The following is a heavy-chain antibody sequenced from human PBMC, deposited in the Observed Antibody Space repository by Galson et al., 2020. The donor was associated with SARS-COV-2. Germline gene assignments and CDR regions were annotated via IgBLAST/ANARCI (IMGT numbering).Heavy chain of an antibody. D-gene: IGHD1-1*01. CDR1: GFSLSTSGVG. CDR2: IYWDDDK. J-gene: IGHJ4*02. V-gene: IGHV2-5*02. CDR3: AHRQATAEFDY. Sequence: SGPTLVKPTQTLTLTCTFSGFSLSTSGVGVGWIRQTPGTALEWPALIYWDDDKRYSPSLKSRLTITKDTSKNQVVLTMTNMDPVDTATYYCAHRQATAEFDYWGQGTLVTVSS.